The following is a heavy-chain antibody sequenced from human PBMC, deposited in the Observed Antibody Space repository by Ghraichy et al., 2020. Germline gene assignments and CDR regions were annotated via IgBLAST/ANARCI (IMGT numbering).Heavy chain of an antibody. J-gene: IGHJ3*02. V-gene: IGHV3-21*01. CDR1: GFTFSSYS. D-gene: IGHD3-3*01. CDR2: ISSSSSYI. Sequence: GGSLRLSCAASGFTFSSYSMNWVRQAPGKGLEWVSSISSSSSYIYYADSVKGRFTISRDNAKNSLYLQMNSLRAEDTAVYYCASLSSVLNWSSTEGNDAFDIWGQGTMVTVSS. CDR3: ASLSSVLNWSSTEGNDAFDI.